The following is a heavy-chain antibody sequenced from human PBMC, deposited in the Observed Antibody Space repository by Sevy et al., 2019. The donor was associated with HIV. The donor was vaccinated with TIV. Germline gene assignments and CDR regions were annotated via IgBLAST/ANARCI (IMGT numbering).Heavy chain of an antibody. J-gene: IGHJ4*02. D-gene: IGHD3-10*01. CDR2: IRSKSNSHAT. CDR3: TRHRLSMVRGIIMAHYFDY. V-gene: IGHV3-73*01. Sequence: GGSLRLSCAASGFTFSGSAIHWARQASGKGLEWVGRIRSKSNSHATAYAASVKGRFTISRDDSKNTAYLQMNSLKTEDTAVYYCTRHRLSMVRGIIMAHYFDYWGPGTLVTVSS. CDR1: GFTFSGSA.